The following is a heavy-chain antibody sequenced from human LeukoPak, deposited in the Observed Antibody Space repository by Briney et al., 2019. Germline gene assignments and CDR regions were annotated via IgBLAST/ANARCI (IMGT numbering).Heavy chain of an antibody. D-gene: IGHD3-22*01. V-gene: IGHV3-9*01. J-gene: IGHJ5*02. CDR3: AKDMSPYESSGYYRA. CDR2: ISWNSGSI. CDR1: GFTYDDYA. Sequence: GRSLRLSCAASGFTYDDYAMHWVRQAPGKGLEWVSGISWNSGSIGYTDSVKGRFTISRDNAKNSLYLQMNSLRAEDTALYYCAKDMSPYESSGYYRAWGQGTLVTVSS.